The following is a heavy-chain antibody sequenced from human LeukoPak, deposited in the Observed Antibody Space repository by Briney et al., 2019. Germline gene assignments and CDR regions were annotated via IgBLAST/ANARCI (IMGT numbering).Heavy chain of an antibody. CDR1: GGSFSGYY. Sequence: SETLSLTCAVYGGSFSGYYWSWIRQPPGKGLEWIGEINHSGSTNYNPSLKSRVTISVDTSKNQFSLKLSSVTAADTAVYYCAREERESAVTTHNWFDPWGQGTLVTVSS. D-gene: IGHD4-17*01. CDR2: INHSGST. V-gene: IGHV4-34*01. J-gene: IGHJ5*02. CDR3: AREERESAVTTHNWFDP.